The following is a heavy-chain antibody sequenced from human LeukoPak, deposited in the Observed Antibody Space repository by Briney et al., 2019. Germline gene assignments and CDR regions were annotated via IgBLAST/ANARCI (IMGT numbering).Heavy chain of an antibody. V-gene: IGHV1-2*02. D-gene: IGHD3-10*01. CDR1: GYTFTVYY. Sequence: ASVKVSCKASGYTFTVYYMHWVRQAPGQGLEWVGRINPNSGDTKYAQNFQGRVTMTRDTSIDTAYMELSRLRSDDTAVYYCARVGFERPRSSITVVRGVIRPNAFDLWGQGTMVTVSS. CDR2: INPNSGDT. CDR3: ARVGFERPRSSITVVRGVIRPNAFDL. J-gene: IGHJ3*01.